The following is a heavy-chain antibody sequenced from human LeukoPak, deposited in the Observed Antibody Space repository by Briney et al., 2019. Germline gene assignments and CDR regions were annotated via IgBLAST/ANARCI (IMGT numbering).Heavy chain of an antibody. V-gene: IGHV3-30*18. CDR2: ISYDGSNK. J-gene: IGHJ4*02. CDR1: GFTFSSYG. D-gene: IGHD5-12*01. CDR3: AKDGSGYQIARLFMKTLDY. Sequence: PGGSLRLSCAASGFTFSSYGMNWVRQAPGKGLEWVAVISYDGSNKYYADSVKGRFTISRDNSKNTLYLQMNSLRAEDTAVYYCAKDGSGYQIARLFMKTLDYWGQGTLVTVSS.